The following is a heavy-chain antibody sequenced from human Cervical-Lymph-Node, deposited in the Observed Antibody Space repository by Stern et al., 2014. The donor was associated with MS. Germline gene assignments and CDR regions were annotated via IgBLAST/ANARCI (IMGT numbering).Heavy chain of an antibody. V-gene: IGHV5-51*01. J-gene: IGHJ4*02. CDR3: ARQSYSSSPVDY. CDR1: GYSFTSSW. CDR2: IYPGDSDT. D-gene: IGHD6-13*01. Sequence: EVQLVESGAEVKKPGESLKVSCKGSGYSFTSSWIGWVRQMPGKGLEWMGSIYPGDSDTRYSPSFQGLVTLSADKSLSIAYLQWSGLKASDTAMYYCARQSYSSSPVDYWGQGTLVTVSS.